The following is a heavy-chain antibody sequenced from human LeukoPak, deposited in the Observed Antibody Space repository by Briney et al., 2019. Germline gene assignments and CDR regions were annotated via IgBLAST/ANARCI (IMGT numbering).Heavy chain of an antibody. J-gene: IGHJ4*02. Sequence: PGGSLRLSCAASGFTFSSYGTHWVRQAPGKGLEWVAFIRYDGSNKYYADSVKGRFTISRDNSKNTLYLQMNSLRAEDTAVYYCAKDPTRYTAMVREYYFDYWGQGTLVTVSS. V-gene: IGHV3-30*02. CDR3: AKDPTRYTAMVREYYFDY. D-gene: IGHD5-18*01. CDR2: IRYDGSNK. CDR1: GFTFSSYG.